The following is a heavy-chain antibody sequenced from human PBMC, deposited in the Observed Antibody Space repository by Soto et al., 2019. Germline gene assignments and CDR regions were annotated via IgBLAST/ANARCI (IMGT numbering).Heavy chain of an antibody. CDR2: INPSGDNI. CDR1: GYTLTSYS. J-gene: IGHJ4*02. CDR3: ARDPQGYCSGGRCYHFDY. V-gene: IGHV1-46*01. Sequence: QVQLVQSGAEVKKPGASVRVSCKASGYTLTSYSMHWVRQAPGQGLEWMGIINPSGDNIRYAQNFQGRVTMTRDTSTSTVYLELGSLRSEDTAIYYCARDPQGYCSGGRCYHFDYWGQGTLVTVSS. D-gene: IGHD2-15*01.